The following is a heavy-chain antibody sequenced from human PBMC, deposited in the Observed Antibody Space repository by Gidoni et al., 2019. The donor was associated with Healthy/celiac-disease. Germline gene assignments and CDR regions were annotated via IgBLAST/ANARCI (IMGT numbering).Heavy chain of an antibody. CDR3: ARIRPGYSYGYAVDY. V-gene: IGHV4-39*07. Sequence: SLKSRVTISVDTSKNQFSLKLSSVTAADTAVYYCARIRPGYSYGYAVDYWGQGTLVTVSS. J-gene: IGHJ4*02. D-gene: IGHD5-18*01.